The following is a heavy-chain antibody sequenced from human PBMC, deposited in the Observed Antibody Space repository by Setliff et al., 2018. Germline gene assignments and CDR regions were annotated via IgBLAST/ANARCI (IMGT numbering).Heavy chain of an antibody. CDR3: AASGSMITPRY. CDR2: ISGGST. Sequence: GGSLRLSCAASEFTVSNNEMSWVRQAPGKGLEWVSSISGGSTSYADSRTGRFTISRDNAKNSLYLQMNSLRAEDTAVYYCAASGSMITPRYWGQGTLVTVSS. J-gene: IGHJ4*02. D-gene: IGHD3-16*01. V-gene: IGHV3-66*01. CDR1: EFTVSNNE.